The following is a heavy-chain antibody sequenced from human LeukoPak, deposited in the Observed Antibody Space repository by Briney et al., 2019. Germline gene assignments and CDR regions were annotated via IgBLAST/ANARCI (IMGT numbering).Heavy chain of an antibody. D-gene: IGHD3-22*01. V-gene: IGHV1-18*01. J-gene: IGHJ4*02. Sequence: GASVKVSCKASGYTFTSYGISWVRQAPGQGLEWMGWISAYNGNTNYAQKLQGRVTMTTDTSTSTAYIELRSLRSDDTAVYYCARDAYEGITMIENLTNDYWGQGTLVAVSS. CDR1: GYTFTSYG. CDR2: ISAYNGNT. CDR3: ARDAYEGITMIENLTNDY.